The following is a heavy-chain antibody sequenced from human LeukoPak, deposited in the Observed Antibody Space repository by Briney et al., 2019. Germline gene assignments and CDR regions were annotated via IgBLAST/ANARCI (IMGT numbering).Heavy chain of an antibody. CDR2: IRPSGDNT. D-gene: IGHD6-19*01. Sequence: GGVLRLSRAASGFTFSSYDMTWVRQAPGRGLEWVSSIRPSGDNTYYGDSVKGRFTISRDNSKNTVYLQMNNMRVDDTAVYYCARVAGWHWFDPWGQGTLVTVSS. CDR3: ARVAGWHWFDP. CDR1: GFTFSSYD. J-gene: IGHJ5*02. V-gene: IGHV3-23*01.